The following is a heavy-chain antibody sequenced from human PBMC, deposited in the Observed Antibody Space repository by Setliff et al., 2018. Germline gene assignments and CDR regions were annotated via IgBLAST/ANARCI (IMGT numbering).Heavy chain of an antibody. Sequence: ASVKVSCKASGYSFTDYYIHWVRQAPGQGLEWVGWINPHSGGTTFARKFQGRVTMTRDTSISTAHMELSSLRSDDTAVYYCARAWYDNSGYYYENYYYFMDVWGQGTMVTVSS. CDR3: ARAWYDNSGYYYENYYYFMDV. J-gene: IGHJ6*03. CDR1: GYSFTDYY. D-gene: IGHD3-22*01. V-gene: IGHV1-2*02. CDR2: INPHSGGT.